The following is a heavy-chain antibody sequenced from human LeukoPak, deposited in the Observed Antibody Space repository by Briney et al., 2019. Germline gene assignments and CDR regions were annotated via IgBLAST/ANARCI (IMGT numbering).Heavy chain of an antibody. CDR2: INPNSGGT. CDR3: ARERSGYSSSSINWFDP. Sequence: GASVKVSCKASGYTFTGYYMHWVRQAPGQGLEWMGWINPNSGGTNYAQKFQGRVTMTRDTSISTAYMELSRLRSDDTAVYYCARERSGYSSSSINWFDPWGQGTLVTVS. CDR1: GYTFTGYY. J-gene: IGHJ5*02. D-gene: IGHD6-6*01. V-gene: IGHV1-2*02.